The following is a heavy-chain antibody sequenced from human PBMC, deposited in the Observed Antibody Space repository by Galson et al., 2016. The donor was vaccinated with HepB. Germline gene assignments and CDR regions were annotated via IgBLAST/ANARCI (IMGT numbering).Heavy chain of an antibody. J-gene: IGHJ4*02. CDR2: IWYDGRNE. D-gene: IGHD6-19*01. CDR3: ARDRGEEWLAGSVDY. Sequence: SLRLSCAASGFSFRSYGMHWVRQAPGKGLEWVAVIWYDGRNEHYADSVKGRFTISRDNPKNTLYLQMNSLTAEDTGVYYCARDRGEEWLAGSVDYWGPGTMASVSS. V-gene: IGHV3-33*01. CDR1: GFSFRSYG.